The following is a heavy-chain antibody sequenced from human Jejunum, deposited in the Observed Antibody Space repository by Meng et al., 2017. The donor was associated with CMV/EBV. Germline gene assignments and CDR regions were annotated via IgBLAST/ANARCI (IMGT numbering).Heavy chain of an antibody. J-gene: IGHJ4*02. Sequence: DVQLLESGGDFRQPGGSLKCSCAASGFSFSNFAMNWVRQAPGKGLEFVARISDGGHMTEYLDSVKGRFTISRGNFKNTVSLEMNSLRVEDTALYHCAKDLSVRSEFDSWGQGPLVTVSS. CDR2: ISDGGHMT. D-gene: IGHD2/OR15-2a*01. CDR1: GFSFSNFA. CDR3: AKDLSVRSEFDS. V-gene: IGHV3-23*01.